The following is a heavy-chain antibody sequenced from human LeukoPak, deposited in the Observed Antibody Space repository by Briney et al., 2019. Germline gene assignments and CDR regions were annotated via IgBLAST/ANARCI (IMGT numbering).Heavy chain of an antibody. CDR2: IYYSGST. Sequence: PSETLSLTCTVSGGSISSYYWSWIRQPPGKGLEWIGYIYYSGSTSYNPSLKSRVTISVDTSKNQFSLKLSSVTAADTAVYYCARQPGIAVAGMSPYYYYGMDVWGQGTTVTVSS. CDR1: GGSISSYY. CDR3: ARQPGIAVAGMSPYYYYGMDV. J-gene: IGHJ6*02. V-gene: IGHV4-59*08. D-gene: IGHD6-19*01.